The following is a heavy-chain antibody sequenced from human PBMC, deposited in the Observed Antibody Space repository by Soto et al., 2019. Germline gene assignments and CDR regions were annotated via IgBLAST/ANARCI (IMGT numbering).Heavy chain of an antibody. D-gene: IGHD2-15*01. CDR1: GYSFTSYW. CDR3: ARLARYCSGTGDNCYYFDY. J-gene: IGHJ4*02. V-gene: IGHV5-51*01. CDR2: IYPGDSDT. Sequence: PGESLKISCKGSGYSFTSYWIGWVRQMPGKGLDWMGIIYPGDSDTRYSPSFQGQVTISADKSISTAYLQWSSLKASDTAVYYCARLARYCSGTGDNCYYFDYWGQGTLVTVSS.